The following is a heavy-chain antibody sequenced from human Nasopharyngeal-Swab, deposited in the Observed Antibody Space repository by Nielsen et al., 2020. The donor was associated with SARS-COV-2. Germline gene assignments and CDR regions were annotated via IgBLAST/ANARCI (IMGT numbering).Heavy chain of an antibody. D-gene: IGHD1-26*01. CDR1: GGSISIHY. Sequence: GSLRLSCTLSGGSISIHYWSWIRQSPGKGLEWIGYFYYSGITNYNPSLKSRVTILIDTSKNQFSLKLNSVTAADTAVYYCAREVVGGLVDSWVQGTLVTVSS. J-gene: IGHJ4*02. V-gene: IGHV4-59*11. CDR3: AREVVGGLVDS. CDR2: FYYSGIT.